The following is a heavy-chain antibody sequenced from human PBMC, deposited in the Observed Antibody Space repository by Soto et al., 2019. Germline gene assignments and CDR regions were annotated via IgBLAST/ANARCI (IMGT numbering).Heavy chain of an antibody. J-gene: IGHJ6*02. CDR1: GSTFSSYA. CDR3: AKDSVPIFGVVIEYYYYYYGMDV. CDR2: ISGSGGST. V-gene: IGHV3-23*01. Sequence: LRLSCAASGSTFSSYAMSWVRQAPGKGLERVSAISGSGGSTYYADSVKGRFTISRDNSKNTLYLQMNSLGAEDTAVYYCAKDSVPIFGVVIEYYYYYYGMDVWGQGTTVTVSS. D-gene: IGHD3-3*01.